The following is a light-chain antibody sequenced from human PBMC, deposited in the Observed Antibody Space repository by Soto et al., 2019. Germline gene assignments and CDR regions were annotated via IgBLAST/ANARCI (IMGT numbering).Light chain of an antibody. CDR1: QSVHSNY. CDR3: QQYGSLSWT. Sequence: ETVLTQSPGTLSLSPGERATLSCRASQSVHSNYLAWFQHRSGQAPRLLIYGGSSRATGIPDRFSASGSGTDFTLTISRLEPEDFAVYYCQQYGSLSWTFGQGTKVDIK. CDR2: GGS. V-gene: IGKV3-20*01. J-gene: IGKJ1*01.